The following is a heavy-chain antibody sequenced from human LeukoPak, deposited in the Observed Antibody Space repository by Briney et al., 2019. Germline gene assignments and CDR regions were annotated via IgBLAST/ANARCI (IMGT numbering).Heavy chain of an antibody. J-gene: IGHJ4*02. Sequence: ASVKVSCKAPGYTFTSYGISWVRQAPGQGLEWMGWISAYNGNTNYAQKLQDRVTITRDTSATTTYVELSSLRSEDTAIYYCARGIWNRGSYGPYYFDYWGQGTLVTVSS. CDR1: GYTFTSYG. CDR3: ARGIWNRGSYGPYYFDY. V-gene: IGHV1-18*01. CDR2: ISAYNGNT. D-gene: IGHD1/OR15-1a*01.